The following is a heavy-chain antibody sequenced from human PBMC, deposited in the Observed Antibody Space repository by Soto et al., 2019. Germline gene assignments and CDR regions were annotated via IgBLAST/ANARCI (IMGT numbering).Heavy chain of an antibody. Sequence: ASVKVSCKASGYTFTSYDINWVRQATGQGLEWMGWMNPNSGNTGYAQKFQGRVTMTRNTSISTAYMELSSLRSEDTAVYYCARYGCSSTSCYYYYYMDVWGKGTKVTVSS. CDR1: GYTFTSYD. CDR2: MNPNSGNT. J-gene: IGHJ6*03. V-gene: IGHV1-8*01. D-gene: IGHD2-2*01. CDR3: ARYGCSSTSCYYYYYMDV.